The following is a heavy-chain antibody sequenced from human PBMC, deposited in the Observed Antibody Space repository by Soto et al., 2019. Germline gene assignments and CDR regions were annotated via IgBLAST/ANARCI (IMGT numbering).Heavy chain of an antibody. J-gene: IGHJ4*02. D-gene: IGHD4-4*01. CDR1: GFTFSSYD. Sequence: PGGSLRLSCAVSGFTFSSYDMHWVRQATGKGPEWVSGIDTAGDTYYPGSVKGRFTISRENAKNSLFLQMNSLRAGDTAVYYCARALSNRQAFDYWGQGTLVTVSS. CDR3: ARALSNRQAFDY. CDR2: IDTAGDT. V-gene: IGHV3-13*01.